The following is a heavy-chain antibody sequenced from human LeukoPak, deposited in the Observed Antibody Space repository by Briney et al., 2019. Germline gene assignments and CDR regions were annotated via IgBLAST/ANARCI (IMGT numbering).Heavy chain of an antibody. CDR2: ILNDGGSN. CDR1: GFCFSSYG. CDR3: AKKVGLVSAHLYYVDL. D-gene: IGHD6-6*01. Sequence: PGRSLTPSCAAAGFCFSSYGMHWVRHSPGRGLEWVAVILNDGGSNNYVDSGKGRFSISRDNSKNTLYLQMNSLRAEDTAIYYCAKKVGLVSAHLYYVDLWGQGTVVTVS. V-gene: IGHV3-33*06. J-gene: IGHJ4*02.